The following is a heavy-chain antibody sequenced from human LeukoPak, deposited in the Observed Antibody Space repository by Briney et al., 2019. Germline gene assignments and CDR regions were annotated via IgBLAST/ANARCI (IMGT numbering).Heavy chain of an antibody. Sequence: PSETLSLTCTVSGDSIIYNIYWWDWVRLPPGKGLEWIGATFYTGRTFYIPSLKSRVTISVDTSKNQFSLDLNSATAADTADYYCARRRHNFDFYNVWGQGTRVLVSS. CDR3: ARRRHNFDFYNV. V-gene: IGHV4-39*01. CDR2: TFYTGRT. J-gene: IGHJ3*01. D-gene: IGHD3/OR15-3a*01. CDR1: GDSIIYNIYW.